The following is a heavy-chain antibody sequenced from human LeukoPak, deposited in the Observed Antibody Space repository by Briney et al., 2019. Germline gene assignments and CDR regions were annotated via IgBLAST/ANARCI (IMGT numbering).Heavy chain of an antibody. V-gene: IGHV3-48*02. J-gene: IGHJ1*01. D-gene: IGHD6-13*01. CDR3: ARIAAAGTPTEYFQH. CDR1: GFTFSRYN. Sequence: GGSLRLSCVASGFTFSRYNMNWVRQAPGKGLEWVSYISSSSSTIYYADSVKGRFTISRDNAKTSLYLQMNSLRDEDTAVYYCARIAAAGTPTEYFQHWGQGTLVTVSS. CDR2: ISSSSSTI.